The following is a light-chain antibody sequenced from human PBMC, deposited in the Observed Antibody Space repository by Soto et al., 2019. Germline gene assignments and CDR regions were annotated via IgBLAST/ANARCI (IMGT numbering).Light chain of an antibody. CDR2: ESD. Sequence: NFMLTQPHSVSGSPGRTVTISCTRSSGNIASNFVQWFQQRPDSAPFTIVYESDHTPSGVPARFSGSIDTSSNSASLTISGLETEDEADYYCQSYDAGLVVFGGGTKLTVL. CDR1: SGNIASNF. CDR3: QSYDAGLVV. J-gene: IGLJ3*02. V-gene: IGLV6-57*04.